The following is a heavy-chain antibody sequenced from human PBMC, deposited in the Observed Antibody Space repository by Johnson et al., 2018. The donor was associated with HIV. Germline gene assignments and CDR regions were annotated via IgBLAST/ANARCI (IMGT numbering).Heavy chain of an antibody. D-gene: IGHD3-22*01. CDR1: GFTFSSYG. J-gene: IGHJ3*02. Sequence: QVQLVESGGGLVQPGGSLRLSCAASGFTFSSYGMHWVRQAPGKGLEWVAVISYDGNNKYYADSVKGRFTISRDNSKNTLYLQMNSLRAEDTAVYYCAKEGSGYFHAFDIWGQGTMVTVSS. CDR3: AKEGSGYFHAFDI. CDR2: ISYDGNNK. V-gene: IGHV3-30*18.